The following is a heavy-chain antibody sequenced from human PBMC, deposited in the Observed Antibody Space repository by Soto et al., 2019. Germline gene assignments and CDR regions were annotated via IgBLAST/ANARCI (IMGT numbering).Heavy chain of an antibody. D-gene: IGHD6-19*01. CDR2: IYYSGST. CDR3: ARHGREQWLPAPDWFDP. J-gene: IGHJ5*02. V-gene: IGHV4-39*01. CDR1: GGSISSSSYY. Sequence: NPSETLSLTCTVSGGSISSSSYYWGWIRQPPGKGLEWIGSIYYSGSTYYNPSLKSRVTISVDTSKNQFSLKLSSVTAADTAVYYCARHGREQWLPAPDWFDPWGQGTLVTVSS.